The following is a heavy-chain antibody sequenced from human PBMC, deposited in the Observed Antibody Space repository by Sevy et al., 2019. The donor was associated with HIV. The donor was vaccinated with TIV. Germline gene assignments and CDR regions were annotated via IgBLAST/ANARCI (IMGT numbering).Heavy chain of an antibody. Sequence: ASVKVSCKASGYTFTSYGISWVRQAPGQGLEWMGWISTYNTVRNSAQKFHDRVTMTTDTSTSTAYMELRSLRSDDTAVYYCARSTQVAGRSNWFDPWGQGTLVTVSS. CDR1: GYTFTSYG. D-gene: IGHD6-19*01. CDR3: ARSTQVAGRSNWFDP. V-gene: IGHV1-18*01. J-gene: IGHJ5*02. CDR2: ISTYNTVR.